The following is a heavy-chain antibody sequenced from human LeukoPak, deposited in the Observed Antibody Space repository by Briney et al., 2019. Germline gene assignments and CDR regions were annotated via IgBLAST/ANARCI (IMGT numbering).Heavy chain of an antibody. CDR2: INHSGST. Sequence: SGTLSLTCAVYGGSFSGYYWSWIRQPPGKGLEWIGEINHSGSTNYNPSLKSRVTISVDTPKNQFSLKLSSVTAADTAVYYCARGGQLLVFDYWGQGTLVTVSS. J-gene: IGHJ4*02. D-gene: IGHD2-2*01. CDR3: ARGGQLLVFDY. V-gene: IGHV4-34*01. CDR1: GGSFSGYY.